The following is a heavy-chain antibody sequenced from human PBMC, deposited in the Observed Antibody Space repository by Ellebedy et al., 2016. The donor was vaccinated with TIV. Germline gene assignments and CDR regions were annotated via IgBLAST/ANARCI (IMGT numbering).Heavy chain of an antibody. CDR3: ARVRRGSSGMDV. Sequence: ASVKVSCKTSGYVFTAYYIHWVRQAPGQGLKWMGWINPDSGTTNFAQKFQGRVTMTRDTSITTAYMQLTSLEADDTAVYFCARVRRGSSGMDVWGQGTAVTVSS. D-gene: IGHD6-13*01. V-gene: IGHV1-2*02. CDR1: GYVFTAYY. J-gene: IGHJ6*02. CDR2: INPDSGTT.